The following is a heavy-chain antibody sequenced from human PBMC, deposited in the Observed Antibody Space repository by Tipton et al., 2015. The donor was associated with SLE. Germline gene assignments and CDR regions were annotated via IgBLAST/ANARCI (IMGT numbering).Heavy chain of an antibody. CDR1: GGSISSSNW. Sequence: TLSLTCVVSGGSISSSNWWTWVRQPPGKGLEWIGEIDHSGSTNYNPSLKSRVTISVDTSKNQFSLKLSSVTAADTAVYYCARYVLLWFGESSSYGMDVWGQGTTVTVSS. V-gene: IGHV4/OR15-8*01. CDR2: IDHSGST. CDR3: ARYVLLWFGESSSYGMDV. D-gene: IGHD3-10*01. J-gene: IGHJ6*02.